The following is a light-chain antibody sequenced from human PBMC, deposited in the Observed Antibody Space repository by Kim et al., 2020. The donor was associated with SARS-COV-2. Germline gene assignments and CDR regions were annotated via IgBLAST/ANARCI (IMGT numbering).Light chain of an antibody. Sequence: GQSVTISCTGTSSDVAGYNTFSWYQQHPGKAPKLMIYEVSKRPSGVPDRFSGSKSGNTASLTVSGLQAEDEADYYCSSYAGSNNLVFGGGTQLTVL. V-gene: IGLV2-8*01. CDR3: SSYAGSNNLV. J-gene: IGLJ2*01. CDR1: SSDVAGYNT. CDR2: EVS.